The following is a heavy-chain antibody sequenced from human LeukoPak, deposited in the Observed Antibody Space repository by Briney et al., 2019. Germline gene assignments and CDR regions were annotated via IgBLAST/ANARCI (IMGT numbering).Heavy chain of an antibody. CDR3: ARETGGGYYDSSGYNWFDP. CDR2: INHSGST. V-gene: IGHV4-34*01. J-gene: IGHJ5*02. D-gene: IGHD3-22*01. CDR1: GGSFSGYY. Sequence: SETLSLTCAVYGGSFSGYYWSWIRQPPGKGLEWIGEINHSGSTNYNPSLKSRVTISIDTSKNQFSLKLSSVTAADTAVYYCARETGGGYYDSSGYNWFDPWGQGTLVTVSS.